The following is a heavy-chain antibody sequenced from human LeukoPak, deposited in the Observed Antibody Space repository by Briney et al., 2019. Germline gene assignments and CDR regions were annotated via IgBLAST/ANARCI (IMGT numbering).Heavy chain of an antibody. CDR2: ISYDGRNK. Sequence: PGRSLRLSCAASGFTFGSYGMHWVRQAPGKGLEWVAVISYDGRNKYYADSVKGRFTISRDNSKNTLYLQMNSLRAEDTAVYYCAKDRHYYDSSGYYFLTDYWGQGTLVTVSS. V-gene: IGHV3-30*18. D-gene: IGHD3-22*01. CDR1: GFTFGSYG. J-gene: IGHJ4*02. CDR3: AKDRHYYDSSGYYFLTDY.